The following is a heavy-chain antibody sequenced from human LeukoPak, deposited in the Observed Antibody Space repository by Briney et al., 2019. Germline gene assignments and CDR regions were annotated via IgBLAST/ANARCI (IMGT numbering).Heavy chain of an antibody. CDR2: ISGSGGST. J-gene: IGHJ4*02. CDR1: GFTFSSYA. D-gene: IGHD3-16*02. CDR3: AKDPFIMGYYDYVWGSYRYSGYFDY. V-gene: IGHV3-23*01. Sequence: GGSLRLSCAASGFTFSSYAMSWVRQAPGKGLEWVSAISGSGGSTYYADSVKGRFTISRDNSKNTLYLQMNSLRAEGTAVYYCAKDPFIMGYYDYVWGSYRYSGYFDYWGQGTLVTVSS.